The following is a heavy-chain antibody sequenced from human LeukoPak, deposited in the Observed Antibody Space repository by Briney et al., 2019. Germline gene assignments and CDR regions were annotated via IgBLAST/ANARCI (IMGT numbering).Heavy chain of an antibody. CDR1: GFTFSSYS. Sequence: PGGSLRLSCAASGFTFSSYSMNWVRQAPGKGLEWVSSISSSSSYIYYADSVKGRFTISRDNAKNSLYLQMNSLRAEDTAVYYCARDNYDFWSGYFIGYYYYMDVWGKGTTVTVSS. CDR3: ARDNYDFWSGYFIGYYYYMDV. J-gene: IGHJ6*03. V-gene: IGHV3-21*01. CDR2: ISSSSSYI. D-gene: IGHD3-3*01.